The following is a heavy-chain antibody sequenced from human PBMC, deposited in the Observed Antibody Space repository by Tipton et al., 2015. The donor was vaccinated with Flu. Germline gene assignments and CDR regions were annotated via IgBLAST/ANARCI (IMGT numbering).Heavy chain of an antibody. CDR2: IFHTGST. V-gene: IGHV4-38-2*02. D-gene: IGHD3-16*01. CDR3: ARDLGAFNWFDS. CDR1: GHSISSDYY. J-gene: IGHJ5*01. Sequence: TLSLTCTISGHSISSDYYWGWIRQSPGKGLEWIGNIFHTGSTYHNPSLKSRVTISVDRAKNQFSLKLNSVTAADTAVYYCARDLGAFNWFDSWGRGTLVTVSS.